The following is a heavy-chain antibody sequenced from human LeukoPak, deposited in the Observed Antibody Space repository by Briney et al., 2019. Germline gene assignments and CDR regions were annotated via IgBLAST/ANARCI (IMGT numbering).Heavy chain of an antibody. D-gene: IGHD2-2*01. CDR1: GFTFSGSA. Sequence: PGGSLRLSCAASGFTFSGSAMQWVRQPCGKGLEWVGRIRSKANSYTTAYAASVKGRFTISRDDSKNTAYLQMNSPKTEDTAVYYCTRPGGYCSRTSCGDYWGQGTLVTVSS. CDR2: IRSKANSYTT. J-gene: IGHJ4*02. CDR3: TRPGGYCSRTSCGDY. V-gene: IGHV3-73*01.